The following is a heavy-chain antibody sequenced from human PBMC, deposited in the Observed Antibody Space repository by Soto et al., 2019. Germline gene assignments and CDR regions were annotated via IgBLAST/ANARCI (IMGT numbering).Heavy chain of an antibody. V-gene: IGHV1-3*01. CDR1: GYSFSSHA. J-gene: IGHJ6*02. Sequence: ASLKVSCKASGYSFSSHAMHWVRQAPGQRLEWMGWIHAGNGNTKYSQQFQGRVTITRDTSASTAYMELSSLISEDTAVYYCARCASVTGTESYYYNGMDVWGQGTTVTVYS. CDR3: ARCASVTGTESYYYNGMDV. CDR2: IHAGNGNT. D-gene: IGHD1-20*01.